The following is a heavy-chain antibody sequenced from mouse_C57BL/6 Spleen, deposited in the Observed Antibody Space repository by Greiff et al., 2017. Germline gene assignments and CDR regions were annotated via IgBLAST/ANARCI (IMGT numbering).Heavy chain of an antibody. Sequence: QVQLQQPGAELVKPGASVKMSCKASGYTFTSYWITWVKQRPGQGLEWIGDIYPGSGSTNYNEKFKSKATLTGDTSSSTAYMQLSSLTSEDSAVYYCARVGLSFAYWGQGTLVTVSA. J-gene: IGHJ3*01. CDR2: IYPGSGST. V-gene: IGHV1-55*01. CDR1: GYTFTSYW. D-gene: IGHD2-2*01. CDR3: ARVGLSFAY.